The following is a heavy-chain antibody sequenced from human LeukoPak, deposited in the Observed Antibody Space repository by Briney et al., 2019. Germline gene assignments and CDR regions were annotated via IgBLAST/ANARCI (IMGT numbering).Heavy chain of an antibody. CDR2: IRYDGSNK. CDR3: ARVSGTYYYYMDV. D-gene: IGHD3-10*01. V-gene: IGHV3-30*02. Sequence: HSGGSLRLSCAASGFTFSSYGMHWVRQAPGKGLEWVAFIRYDGSNKYYADSVKGRFTISRDNSKNTLYLQMNSLRAEDTAVYYCARVSGTYYYYMDVWGKGTTVTVSS. CDR1: GFTFSSYG. J-gene: IGHJ6*03.